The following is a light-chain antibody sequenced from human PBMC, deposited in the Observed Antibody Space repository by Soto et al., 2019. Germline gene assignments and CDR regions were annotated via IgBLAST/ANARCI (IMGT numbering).Light chain of an antibody. CDR2: GAS. CDR1: QSILHN. J-gene: IGKJ4*01. CDR3: QQLSSYSST. V-gene: IGKV3-15*01. Sequence: EIVMTQSPATLAVSPGERATLSSRASQSILHNLIWYQQQFGQAPRIXIYGASTRETGIPATFSSSGAGAECTPPISGLQPEDVETDYCQQLSSYSSTFGGGTKVDIK.